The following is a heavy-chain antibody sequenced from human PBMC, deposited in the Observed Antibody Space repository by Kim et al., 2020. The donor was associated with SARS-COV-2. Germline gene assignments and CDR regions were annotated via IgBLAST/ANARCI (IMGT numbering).Heavy chain of an antibody. CDR3: ARSIVVVPAAIPRPRLYYFDY. Sequence: SETLSLTCAVYGGSFSGYYWSWIRQPPGKGLEWIGEINHSGSTNYNPSLKSRVTISVDTSKNQFSLKLSSVTAADTAVYYCARSIVVVPAAIPRPRLYYFDYWGQGTLVTVSS. D-gene: IGHD2-2*02. CDR2: INHSGST. J-gene: IGHJ4*02. CDR1: GGSFSGYY. V-gene: IGHV4-34*01.